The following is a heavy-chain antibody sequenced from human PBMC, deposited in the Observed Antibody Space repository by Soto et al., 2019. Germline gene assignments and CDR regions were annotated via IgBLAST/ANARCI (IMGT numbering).Heavy chain of an antibody. CDR1: GGTFSSYA. CDR2: IIPIFGTA. D-gene: IGHD3-22*01. CDR3: ARGIVVVISATPYNWFDP. J-gene: IGHJ5*02. Sequence: QVQLVQSGAEVKKPGSSVKVSCKASGGTFSSYAISWVRQAPGQGLEWMGGIIPIFGTANYAQKVQGRVTITADESTSTAYMELSSLRSEDTAVYYCARGIVVVISATPYNWFDPWGQGTLVTVSS. V-gene: IGHV1-69*01.